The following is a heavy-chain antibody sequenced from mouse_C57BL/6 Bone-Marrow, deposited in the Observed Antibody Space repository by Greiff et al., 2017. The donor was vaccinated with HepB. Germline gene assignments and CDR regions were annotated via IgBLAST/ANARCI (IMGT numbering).Heavy chain of an antibody. J-gene: IGHJ3*01. CDR3: AMPFLLLAAY. D-gene: IGHD2-1*01. Sequence: EVKLMESGGVLVKPGGSLKLSCAASGFTFSDYGMHWVRQAPEKGLEWVAYISSGSSTIYYADTVKGRFTISRDNAKNTLFLQMTSLRSEDTAMYYCAMPFLLLAAYWGQGTLVTVSA. CDR2: ISSGSSTI. CDR1: GFTFSDYG. V-gene: IGHV5-17*01.